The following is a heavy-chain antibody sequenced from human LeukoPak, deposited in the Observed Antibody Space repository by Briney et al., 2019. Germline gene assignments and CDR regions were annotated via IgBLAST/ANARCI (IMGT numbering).Heavy chain of an antibody. J-gene: IGHJ3*02. CDR2: ISGSGGST. Sequence: SGGSLRLSCAASGFTFSSYAMSWVRQAPGKGLEWVSAISGSGGSTYYADSVKGRFTISRDNSKNTLYLQMNSLRAEDTAVYYCAKGGSKLPDAFDIWGQGTMVTVSS. CDR1: GFTFSSYA. CDR3: AKGGSKLPDAFDI. V-gene: IGHV3-23*01. D-gene: IGHD1-1*01.